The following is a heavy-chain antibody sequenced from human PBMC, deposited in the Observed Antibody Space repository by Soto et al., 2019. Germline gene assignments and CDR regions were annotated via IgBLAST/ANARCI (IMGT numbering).Heavy chain of an antibody. CDR1: GGSISSGGYY. J-gene: IGHJ5*02. CDR3: ARVRYYYDSSGQSNWFDP. Sequence: PSETLSLTCTVSGGSISSGGYYWSWIRQHPGKGLEWIGYIYYSGSTYYNPSLKSRVTISVDTSKNQFSLKLSSVTAADTAVYYCARVRYYYDSSGQSNWFDPWGQGTLVTV. CDR2: IYYSGST. D-gene: IGHD3-22*01. V-gene: IGHV4-31*03.